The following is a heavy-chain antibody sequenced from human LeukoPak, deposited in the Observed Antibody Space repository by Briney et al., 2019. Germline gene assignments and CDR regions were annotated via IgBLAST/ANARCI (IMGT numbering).Heavy chain of an antibody. V-gene: IGHV4-38-2*01. D-gene: IGHD3-22*01. Sequence: PGGSLRLSCAASGFTFSTYIMNWVRQAPGKGLEWTGSIYHSGSTFYCPSLRSRITIYVDTSKNQFSLKLSSVTAADTAVFYCAREDYYDSSGYYLDCWGQGTLVTVSS. CDR3: AREDYYDSSGYYLDC. J-gene: IGHJ4*02. CDR2: IYHSGST. CDR1: GFTFSTYI.